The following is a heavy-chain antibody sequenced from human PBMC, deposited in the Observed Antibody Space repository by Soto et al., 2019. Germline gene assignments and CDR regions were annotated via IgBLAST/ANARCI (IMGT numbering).Heavy chain of an antibody. CDR3: AKAGGDC. D-gene: IGHD3-10*01. V-gene: IGHV3-23*01. CDR1: GFILSKYA. CDR2: FTGSGGVT. Sequence: PGGSLRLSCAASGFILSKYAMSWVRQAPGKGLEWVSGFTGSGGVTSYADSVKGRFTISRDTSKNTFYLQMNSLRAEDTAVYYCAKAGGDCWGQGTPVTVSS. J-gene: IGHJ4*02.